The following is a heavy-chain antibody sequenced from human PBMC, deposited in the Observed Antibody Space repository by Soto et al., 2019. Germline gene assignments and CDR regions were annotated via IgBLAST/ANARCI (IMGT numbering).Heavy chain of an antibody. CDR1: GGSISSGGYS. CDR3: ARGGLLPDY. J-gene: IGHJ4*02. Sequence: SETLSLTCAVSGGSISSGGYSWSWIRQPPGKGLEWIGYISHSGSTYYNPSLRSRVTISVDRSKNQFSLKLSSVTAADTAVYYCARGGLLPDYWGQGTLVTVSS. V-gene: IGHV4-30-2*01. CDR2: ISHSGST. D-gene: IGHD6-19*01.